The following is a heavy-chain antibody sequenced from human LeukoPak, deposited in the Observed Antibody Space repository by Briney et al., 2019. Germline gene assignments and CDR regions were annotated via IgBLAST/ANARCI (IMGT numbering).Heavy chain of an antibody. Sequence: GGSLRLSCAASGFTFSSYGMHWFRQAPGKGLEWAAVIWYDGSNKYYADSVKGRFTISRDNSKNTLYLQMSSLRAEDTAVYYCARDIGAMIVVVTLDYWGQGTLVTVSS. D-gene: IGHD3-22*01. CDR3: ARDIGAMIVVVTLDY. V-gene: IGHV3-33*01. J-gene: IGHJ4*02. CDR1: GFTFSSYG. CDR2: IWYDGSNK.